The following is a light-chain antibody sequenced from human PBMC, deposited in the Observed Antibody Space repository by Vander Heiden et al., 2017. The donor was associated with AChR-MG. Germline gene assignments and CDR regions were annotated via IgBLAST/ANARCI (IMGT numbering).Light chain of an antibody. Sequence: NFVLTQPHSVSESPRMTVTISCTRSGGSIASNYVQWYQQRPGSAPTTVIFEDNHRPSGVPDRFSGSIDSSSNSASLIISGLKTEDEADYYCQSYDDTNHGVFGGGTKLTVL. CDR3: QSYDDTNHGV. CDR2: EDN. CDR1: GGSIASNY. J-gene: IGLJ2*01. V-gene: IGLV6-57*03.